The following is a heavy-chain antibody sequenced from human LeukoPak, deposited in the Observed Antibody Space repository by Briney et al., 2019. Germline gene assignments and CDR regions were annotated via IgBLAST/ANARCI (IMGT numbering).Heavy chain of an antibody. Sequence: SETLSLTCTVSGGSISSYYWSWIRQPPGKGLEWIGYISLSGSTDYNPSLESRVTISVDTSKNQFSLKLSSVTAADTAVYYCARQGVYQSPLVVWGQGTTVTVSS. J-gene: IGHJ6*02. D-gene: IGHD2-8*01. V-gene: IGHV4-59*08. CDR2: ISLSGST. CDR1: GGSISSYY. CDR3: ARQGVYQSPLVV.